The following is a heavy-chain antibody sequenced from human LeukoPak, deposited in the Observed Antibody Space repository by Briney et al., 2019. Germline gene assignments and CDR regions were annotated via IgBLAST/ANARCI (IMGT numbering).Heavy chain of an antibody. CDR3: ARDQGYYDSRGYLFWFDP. V-gene: IGHV1-2*02. D-gene: IGHD3-22*01. CDR2: INPNSGGT. J-gene: IGHJ5*02. CDR1: GYTFTDYY. Sequence: ASVKVSCKASGYTFTDYYIHWVRQAPGQGLEWMGWINPNSGGTNYAQKFQGRVTMTSDTSISTAYMELSRLRSADTAVYYCARDQGYYDSRGYLFWFDPRGQGTLVTVSS.